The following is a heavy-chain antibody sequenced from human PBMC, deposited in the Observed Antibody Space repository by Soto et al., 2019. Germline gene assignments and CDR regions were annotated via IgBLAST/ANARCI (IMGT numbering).Heavy chain of an antibody. CDR3: ARRDDYGDYVDY. CDR2: MDPKSGNT. CDR1: GYTFSRYH. V-gene: IGHV1-8*01. D-gene: IGHD4-17*01. Sequence: QVQLVQSGAEVKKPGASVKVSCKASGYTFSRYHINWVRQATGQGLEWLGWMDPKSGNTDYAQKFQGRVTMTMNTSISTAYMDLDRLRSDDTAVYYCARRDDYGDYVDYWGQGTLVTVSS. J-gene: IGHJ4*02.